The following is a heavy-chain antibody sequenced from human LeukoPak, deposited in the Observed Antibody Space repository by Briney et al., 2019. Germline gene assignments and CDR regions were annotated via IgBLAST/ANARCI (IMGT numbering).Heavy chain of an antibody. D-gene: IGHD3-3*01. CDR2: INTNTGNP. CDR3: VRGQLLYIFDY. V-gene: IGHV7-4-1*02. J-gene: IGHJ4*02. Sequence: ASVKVSCKASGYTFTSFALNWVRQAPGQGLEWMGWINTNTGNPTYAQGFTGRFVFSLDTSVSTAYLQISSQKAEDTAVYYCVRGQLLYIFDYWGQGTLVTVSS. CDR1: GYTFTSFA.